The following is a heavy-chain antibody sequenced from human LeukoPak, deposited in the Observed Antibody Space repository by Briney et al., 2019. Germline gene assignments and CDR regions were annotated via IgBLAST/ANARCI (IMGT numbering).Heavy chain of an antibody. V-gene: IGHV1-69*13. J-gene: IGHJ5*02. CDR1: GGTFSSYA. CDR2: IIPIFGTA. CDR3: ARERGGGNIVVVPAAISCWFDP. Sequence: SVKVSCKASGGTFSSYAISWVRQAPGQGLEWMGGIIPIFGTANYAQKFQGRVTITADESTSTAYMELSSLRSEDTAVYYCARERGGGNIVVVPAAISCWFDPWSQGTLVTVSS. D-gene: IGHD2-2*01.